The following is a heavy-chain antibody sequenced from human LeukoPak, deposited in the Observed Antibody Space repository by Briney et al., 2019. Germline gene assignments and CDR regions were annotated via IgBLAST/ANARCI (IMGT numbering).Heavy chain of an antibody. J-gene: IGHJ4*02. CDR1: GFTFSNYA. Sequence: GGSLRLSCAASGFTFSNYAMSWVRQAPGKGLESVSVISTDGSRIYYADSVKGRFTISRDNSKNTLYLQMGSLRAEDMAVYYCTRGVAISTSGWYDTFDYWGQGALVTVSS. V-gene: IGHV3-64*02. CDR3: TRGVAISTSGWYDTFDY. CDR2: ISTDGSRI. D-gene: IGHD6-19*01.